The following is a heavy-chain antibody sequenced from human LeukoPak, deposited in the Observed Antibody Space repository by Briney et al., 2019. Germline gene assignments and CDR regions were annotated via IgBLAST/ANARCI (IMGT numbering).Heavy chain of an antibody. V-gene: IGHV3-7*03. Sequence: GGSLRLSCAASGFTFSSYWMNWARQAPGKGLEWVASINHNGNVNYYVDSVKGRFTISRDNAKNSLYLQMSNLRAEDTAVYYCAADHDYYDSSGYLLGGYWGQGTLVTVSS. J-gene: IGHJ4*02. CDR2: INHNGNVN. CDR1: GFTFSSYW. CDR3: AADHDYYDSSGYLLGGY. D-gene: IGHD3-22*01.